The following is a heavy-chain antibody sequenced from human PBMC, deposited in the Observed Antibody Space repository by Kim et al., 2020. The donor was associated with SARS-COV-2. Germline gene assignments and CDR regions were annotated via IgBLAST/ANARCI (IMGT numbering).Heavy chain of an antibody. J-gene: IGHJ4*02. CDR3: ARAGGSPGVFDY. Sequence: SETLSLTCTVSGGSISSYYWSWIRQPPGKGLEWIGYIYYSGSTNYNPSLKSRVTISVDTSKNQFSLKLSSVTAADTAVYYCARAGGSPGVFDYWGQGTLVTVSS. V-gene: IGHV4-59*01. CDR2: IYYSGST. CDR1: GGSISSYY. D-gene: IGHD2-15*01.